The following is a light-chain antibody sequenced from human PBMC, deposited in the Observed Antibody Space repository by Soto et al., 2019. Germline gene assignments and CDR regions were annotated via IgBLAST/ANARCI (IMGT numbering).Light chain of an antibody. CDR1: QSVSSNY. CDR2: GAS. Sequence: EIVLTQPPGTLSLSPGERATLSCRTSQSVSSNYLAWYQQKPGQAPRLLIYGASSRATGIPDRFSGSGSGTDFTLTISRLEPEDFAVYYCQQYGSSGRTFGQGTKVDIK. V-gene: IGKV3-20*01. CDR3: QQYGSSGRT. J-gene: IGKJ1*01.